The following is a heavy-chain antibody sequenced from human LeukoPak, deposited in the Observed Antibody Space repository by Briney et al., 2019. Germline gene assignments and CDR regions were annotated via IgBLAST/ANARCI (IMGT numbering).Heavy chain of an antibody. CDR1: GFTFSSYA. V-gene: IGHV3-23*01. CDR3: AKVGTLLASYGSGSPLGY. D-gene: IGHD3-10*01. Sequence: GGSLRLSCAASGFTFSSYAMSWVRQAPGKGLEWVSAISGSGGSTYYADSVKGRFTISRDNSKNTLYLQMNSLRAEDTAVYYCAKVGTLLASYGSGSPLGYWGQGTLVTVSS. CDR2: ISGSGGST. J-gene: IGHJ4*02.